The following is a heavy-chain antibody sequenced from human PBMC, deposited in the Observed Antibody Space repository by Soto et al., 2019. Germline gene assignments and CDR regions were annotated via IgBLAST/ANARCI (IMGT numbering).Heavy chain of an antibody. CDR1: GFTFSSYE. Sequence: PGGSLRLSCAASGFTFSSYEMNWVRQAPGKGLEWVSYISSSGSTIYYADSVKGRFTISRDNAKNSLYLQMNNLRAEDTAVYYCARAPRYNWNYGPDYFDYWGQGTLVTVSS. CDR2: ISSSGSTI. J-gene: IGHJ4*02. CDR3: ARAPRYNWNYGPDYFDY. D-gene: IGHD1-7*01. V-gene: IGHV3-48*03.